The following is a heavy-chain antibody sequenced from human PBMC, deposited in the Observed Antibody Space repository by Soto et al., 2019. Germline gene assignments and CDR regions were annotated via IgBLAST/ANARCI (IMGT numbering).Heavy chain of an antibody. CDR1: GGTFSSYA. Sequence: SVKVSCKASGGTFSSYAISWVRQAPGQGLEWMGGIIPIFGTANYAQKFQGRVTITADESTSTAYMELSSLRSEDTAAYYCASGNYDSSGYYWFDPWGQGTLVTVSS. CDR3: ASGNYDSSGYYWFDP. CDR2: IIPIFGTA. D-gene: IGHD3-22*01. J-gene: IGHJ5*02. V-gene: IGHV1-69*13.